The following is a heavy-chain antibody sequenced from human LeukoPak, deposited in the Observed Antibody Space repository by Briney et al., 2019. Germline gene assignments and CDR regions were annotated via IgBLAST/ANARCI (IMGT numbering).Heavy chain of an antibody. J-gene: IGHJ4*02. CDR2: IYHSGST. CDR3: ARGGLDYYDSSGYYDY. D-gene: IGHD3-22*01. CDR1: GGSISSGGYS. V-gene: IGHV4-30-2*01. Sequence: SQTLSLTCAVSGGSISSGGYSWSWIRQPPGKGLEWIGYIYHSGSTYYNPSLKSRVTISVDRSKNQFSLKLSSVTAADTAVYYCARGGLDYYDSSGYYDYWGQGTLVTVSS.